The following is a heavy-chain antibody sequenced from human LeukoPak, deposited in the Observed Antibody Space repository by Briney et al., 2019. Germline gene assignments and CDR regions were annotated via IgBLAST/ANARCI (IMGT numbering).Heavy chain of an antibody. V-gene: IGHV3-23*01. CDR2: ISGSGDST. CDR1: GFTFSSYA. CDR3: AKAGPSPGVWYSDL. Sequence: GGSLRHSCAASGFTFSSYAMNWVRQAPGKGLQWVSSISGSGDSTYYADPVKGRFTISRDNSKNTLYLQMNSLRTDDTAVYYCAKAGPSPGVWYSDLSGRGTPVTVSS. D-gene: IGHD3-3*01. J-gene: IGHJ2*01.